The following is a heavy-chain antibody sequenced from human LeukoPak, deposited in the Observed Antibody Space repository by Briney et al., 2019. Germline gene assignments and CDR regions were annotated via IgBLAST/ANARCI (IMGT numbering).Heavy chain of an antibody. V-gene: IGHV3-53*01. CDR2: LYSSGIT. Sequence: GGSLRLSCAASGFTFSTSWMTWIRQAPGKGLEWVSILYSSGITYYATSVKGRFTISRDNSENKLYLQMNSLRAEDTAVYYCARGGFGPSDALDIWGQGTMVTVSS. J-gene: IGHJ3*02. D-gene: IGHD3-10*01. CDR1: GFTFSTSW. CDR3: ARGGFGPSDALDI.